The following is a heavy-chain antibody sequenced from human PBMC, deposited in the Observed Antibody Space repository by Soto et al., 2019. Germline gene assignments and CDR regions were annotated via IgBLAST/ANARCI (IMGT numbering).Heavy chain of an antibody. V-gene: IGHV4-31*03. CDR3: ARYVWSSDGRGHPHLFDV. CDR1: GGSISSGDYY. J-gene: IGHJ4*02. CDR2: IYYNGNA. D-gene: IGHD2-21*01. Sequence: SETLSLTCTVSGGSISSGDYYWSWIRQLPGKDLEWIAYIYYNGNAYYTPSLKSRATISLDTSRNQFFLNLNSVTAADTAVYYCARYVWSSDGRGHPHLFDVRGQGSLVTGSS.